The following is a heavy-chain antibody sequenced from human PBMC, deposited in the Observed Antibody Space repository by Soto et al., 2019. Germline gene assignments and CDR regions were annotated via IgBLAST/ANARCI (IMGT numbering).Heavy chain of an antibody. V-gene: IGHV4-61*08. J-gene: IGHJ4*02. Sequence: SETLSLTCTVSGGSISSGDYYWSWIRQPPGKGLEWIGYIYYSGSTNYNPSLKSRVTISVDTSKNQFSLKLTSVTAADTAVYYCVRGSGCSRFSCQYPFDYWGQGTLVTVSS. CDR2: IYYSGST. CDR1: GGSISSGDYY. D-gene: IGHD2-2*01. CDR3: VRGSGCSRFSCQYPFDY.